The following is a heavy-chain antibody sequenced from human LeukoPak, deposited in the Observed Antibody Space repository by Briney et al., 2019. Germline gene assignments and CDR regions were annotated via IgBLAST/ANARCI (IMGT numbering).Heavy chain of an antibody. D-gene: IGHD2-2*01. V-gene: IGHV1-18*01. CDR1: GYTFTNYS. J-gene: IGHJ4*02. CDR2: INSYNGNT. Sequence: ASVTVSFTGAGYTFTNYSEGWERQAQGQGIEWMGWINSYNGNTNYPQTLHGQVTMTTHTSPITAYIDLRSLRSDDTAVYFCASNGYCSSTSCLFDYWGQGTLVTVSS. CDR3: ASNGYCSSTSCLFDY.